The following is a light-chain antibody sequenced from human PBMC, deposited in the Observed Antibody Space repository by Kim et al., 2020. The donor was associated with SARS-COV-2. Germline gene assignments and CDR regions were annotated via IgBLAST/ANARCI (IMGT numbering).Light chain of an antibody. J-gene: IGLJ2*01. CDR2: GKN. V-gene: IGLV3-19*01. Sequence: ALGQTVRITCQGGSLRGYYARWYQQKPGQAPVLVIYGKNNRPSGIPDRFSGSSSGNTASLTITGAQAEDEADYYCNSRDSSGKHLVFGGGTQLTVL. CDR3: NSRDSSGKHLV. CDR1: SLRGYY.